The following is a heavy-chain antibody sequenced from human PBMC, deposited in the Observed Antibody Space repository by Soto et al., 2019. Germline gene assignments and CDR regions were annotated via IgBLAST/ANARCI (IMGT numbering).Heavy chain of an antibody. J-gene: IGHJ4*02. CDR3: ARGDIVVVPAAMPHYFDY. CDR1: GGSFSGYY. CDR2: INHSGST. V-gene: IGHV4-34*01. D-gene: IGHD2-2*01. Sequence: SETLSLTCAVYGGSFSGYYWSWIRQPPGKGLEWIGEINHSGSTNYNPSLKSRVTISVDTSKNQFSLKLSSVTAADTAVYYCARGDIVVVPAAMPHYFDYWGQGTLVTVSS.